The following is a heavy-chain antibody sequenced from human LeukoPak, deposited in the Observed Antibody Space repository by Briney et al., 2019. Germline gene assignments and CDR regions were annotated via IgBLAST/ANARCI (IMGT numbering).Heavy chain of an antibody. Sequence: GGSLRLSCAASGFTVSSNYMSWVRQAPGKGLEWVSVIYSGGSTYYADSVKSRFTISRDNSKNTLYLQMNSLRAEDTAVYYCARVWDSGSYFDYWGQGTLVTVSS. V-gene: IGHV3-66*01. J-gene: IGHJ4*02. CDR2: IYSGGST. CDR1: GFTVSSNY. CDR3: ARVWDSGSYFDY. D-gene: IGHD1-26*01.